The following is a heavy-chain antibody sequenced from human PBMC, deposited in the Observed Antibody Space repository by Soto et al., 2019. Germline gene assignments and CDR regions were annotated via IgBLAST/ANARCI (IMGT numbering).Heavy chain of an antibody. CDR2: ISHDGINK. J-gene: IGHJ5*02. Sequence: QVRLVESGGGVVQPGRSLRLSCTASGFSFSSYAMYWFRQPPGKGLEWVAVISHDGINKHYAESVKGRVTVSRDNSNHSLDLRLNSLRGEDTAMYYCARDMYSSDYFVKWFEPWGQGTLVTVSS. V-gene: IGHV3-30-3*01. D-gene: IGHD6-19*01. CDR3: ARDMYSSDYFVKWFEP. CDR1: GFSFSSYA.